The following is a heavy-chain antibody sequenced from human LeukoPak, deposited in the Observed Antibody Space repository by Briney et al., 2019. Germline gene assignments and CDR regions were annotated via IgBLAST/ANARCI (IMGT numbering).Heavy chain of an antibody. J-gene: IGHJ4*02. D-gene: IGHD3-10*01. Sequence: ASVKVSCKSSGYTFNSYGITWVRQAPGQGLEWMGWIHTYNGHTNYAQKLQGRVTMTTDTSTSTAYMELRSLRSDDTAVYYCARDVYGSPTSDYWGQGTLVTVSS. V-gene: IGHV1-18*01. CDR2: IHTYNGHT. CDR1: GYTFNSYG. CDR3: ARDVYGSPTSDY.